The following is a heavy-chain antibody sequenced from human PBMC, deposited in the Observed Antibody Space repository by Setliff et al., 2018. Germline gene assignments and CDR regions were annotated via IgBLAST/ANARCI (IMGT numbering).Heavy chain of an antibody. J-gene: IGHJ4*02. D-gene: IGHD1-20*01. CDR2: IWSDGINK. CDR3: ARVGRITGTFPGYFDY. V-gene: IGHV3-33*01. Sequence: PGGSLRLSCGASGFTFSTHAMHWVRQAPGKGLEWVAMIWSDGINKFYGGPVKGRFTISRDNAKNTLYLQMNSLRAEDTAVYYCARVGRITGTFPGYFDYWGQGTLVTVSS. CDR1: GFTFSTHA.